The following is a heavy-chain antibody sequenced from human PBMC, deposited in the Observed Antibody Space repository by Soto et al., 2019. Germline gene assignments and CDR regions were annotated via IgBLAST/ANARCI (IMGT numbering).Heavy chain of an antibody. CDR1: GFTFSSYA. Sequence: GGSLRLSCAASGFTFSSYAMHWVRQAPGKGLEYVSAISSNGGSTYYANSVKGRFTISRDNSKNTLYLQMGSLRAEDMAVYYCARDGGGYCSGGSCYPFDYWGQGTLVTVSS. J-gene: IGHJ4*02. V-gene: IGHV3-64*01. CDR3: ARDGGGYCSGGSCYPFDY. CDR2: ISSNGGST. D-gene: IGHD2-15*01.